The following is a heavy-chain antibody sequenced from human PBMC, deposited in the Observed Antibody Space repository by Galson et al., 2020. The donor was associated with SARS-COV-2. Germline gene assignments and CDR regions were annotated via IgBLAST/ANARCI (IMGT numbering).Heavy chain of an antibody. Sequence: LSLTCAASGFTFSSYAMHWVRQAPGKGLEWVAVISYDGSNKYYADSVKGRFTISRDNSKNTLYLQMNSLRAEDTAVYYCARSNLRNDYGEDWFDPWGQGTLVTVSS. CDR1: GFTFSSYA. V-gene: IGHV3-30*01. CDR3: ARSNLRNDYGEDWFDP. J-gene: IGHJ5*02. D-gene: IGHD4-17*01. CDR2: ISYDGSNK.